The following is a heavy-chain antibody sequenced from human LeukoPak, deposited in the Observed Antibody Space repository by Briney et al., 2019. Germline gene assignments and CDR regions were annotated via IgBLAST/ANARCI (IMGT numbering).Heavy chain of an antibody. CDR3: ARAHLRYGADKSAFDY. CDR1: GGTLSSYA. V-gene: IGHV1-69*05. Sequence: SVKVSCKAPGGTLSSYAISWVRQAPGQGLEWMGGIIPIFGTANYAQKFQGRVTITTDESTSTAYMELSSLRSEDTAVYYCARAHLRYGADKSAFDYWGQGTLVTVSS. CDR2: IIPIFGTA. J-gene: IGHJ4*02. D-gene: IGHD4/OR15-4a*01.